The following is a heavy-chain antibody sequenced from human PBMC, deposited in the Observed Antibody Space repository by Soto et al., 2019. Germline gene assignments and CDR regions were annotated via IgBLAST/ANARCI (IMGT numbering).Heavy chain of an antibody. CDR2: MNPDTDNT. CDR3: ARAPHKVAGYTYGSFDY. V-gene: IGHV1-8*01. CDR1: GYTFTTYD. Sequence: GASVKVSCKASGYTFTTYDINWVRQATGQGLEWMGWMNPDTDNTGYAQKFQGRVTMTMNTSTDTAYMELSSLKCEDTALYYCARAPHKVAGYTYGSFDYWGQGSLVTVSS. D-gene: IGHD5-18*01. J-gene: IGHJ4*02.